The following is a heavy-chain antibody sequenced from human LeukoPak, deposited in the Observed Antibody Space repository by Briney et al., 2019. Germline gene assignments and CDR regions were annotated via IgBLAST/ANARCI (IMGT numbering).Heavy chain of an antibody. Sequence: GGSPRPSCEASTFTFSTYWMHWVRQVPGKGLVWVSYINGDGSSSNYADSVKGRLTISRDNAKNTLYLQMNSLRAEDTAVYYCATGSGTYYDSWGQGTLVTVSS. CDR3: ATGSGTYYDS. CDR2: INGDGSSS. CDR1: TFTFSTYW. J-gene: IGHJ4*02. V-gene: IGHV3-74*01. D-gene: IGHD3-10*01.